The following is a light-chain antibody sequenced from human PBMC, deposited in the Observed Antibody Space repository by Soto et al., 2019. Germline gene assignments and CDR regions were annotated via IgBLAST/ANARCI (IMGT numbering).Light chain of an antibody. J-gene: IGKJ2*01. CDR2: AAS. CDR3: QQLNSYPRYI. V-gene: IGKV1-9*01. Sequence: DIQLTQSPSFLSASVGDRVTITCRASQGISSYLAWYQQKPGKAPKLLSYAASTLQRGVTSRFSGSGSGTEFTLPISSLQPEDFATYYCQQLNSYPRYIFGQGTKLEIK. CDR1: QGISSY.